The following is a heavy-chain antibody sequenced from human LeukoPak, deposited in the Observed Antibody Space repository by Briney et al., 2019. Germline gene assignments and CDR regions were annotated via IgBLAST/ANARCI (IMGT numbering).Heavy chain of an antibody. V-gene: IGHV4-59*01. Sequence: SETLSLTCTVSGGSISSYYWSWIRQPPGKGLEWIGYIYYSGSTNYNPSLKSRVTISVDTSKNQFSLKLSSVTAADTAVYYCARSRGYSYGVDYWGQGTRVTVSS. CDR1: GGSISSYY. D-gene: IGHD5-18*01. J-gene: IGHJ4*02. CDR2: IYYSGST. CDR3: ARSRGYSYGVDY.